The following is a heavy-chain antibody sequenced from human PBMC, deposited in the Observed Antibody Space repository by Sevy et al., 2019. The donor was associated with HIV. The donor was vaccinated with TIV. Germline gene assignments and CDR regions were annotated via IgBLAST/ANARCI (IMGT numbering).Heavy chain of an antibody. V-gene: IGHV4-39*01. CDR1: SGSISSSSYY. J-gene: IGHJ2*01. CDR2: LYSTGST. D-gene: IGHD6-19*01. Sequence: SETLSLTCSVSSGSISSSSYYWGWIRQPPGKGLEWIGSLYSTGSTSYNPSLRSRVTVSADTSKNQFSLKLDSVSAADTAVYYCATPHANGWYKGTGGYFDIWGRGTLVTVSS. CDR3: ATPHANGWYKGTGGYFDI.